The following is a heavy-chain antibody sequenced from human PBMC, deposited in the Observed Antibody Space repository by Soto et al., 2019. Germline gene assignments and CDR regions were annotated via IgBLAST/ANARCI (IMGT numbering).Heavy chain of an antibody. CDR2: INSDGSST. CDR3: SRAGSTSIPVSLSFLSIDY. CDR1: GFTFSSYW. V-gene: IGHV3-74*01. J-gene: IGHJ4*02. Sequence: PGGSLRLSCAASGFTFSSYWMHWVRQAPGKGQVWVSRINSDGSSTSYADSVKGRFHISREHAKNKLYLQMNSLRAEDTAVYYYSRAGSTSIPVSLSFLSIDYWGKGTQVTVSS. D-gene: IGHD3-3*02.